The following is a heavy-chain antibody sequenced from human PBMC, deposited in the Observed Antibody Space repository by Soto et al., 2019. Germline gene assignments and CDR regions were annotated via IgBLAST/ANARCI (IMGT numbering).Heavy chain of an antibody. J-gene: IGHJ5*02. CDR2: IRSKAYGETT. CDR1: GFTFADFP. V-gene: IGHV3-49*03. CDR3: TRSRGFDLNWFDP. Sequence: HPGGSLRLSCTTSGFTFADFPMSWFRQAPGKGLEWMGFIRSKAYGETTEYAASVKGRFTIARDDSKSIAYLQINSLRTEDTAVYYCTRSRGFDLNWFDPWGQGTLVTVSS.